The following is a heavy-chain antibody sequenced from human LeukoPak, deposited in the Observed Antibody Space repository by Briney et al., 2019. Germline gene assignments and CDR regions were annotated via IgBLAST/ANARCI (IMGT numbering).Heavy chain of an antibody. CDR2: IYYSGST. V-gene: IGHV4-39*01. CDR1: GGSISSSGDY. Sequence: PSETLSLTCTVSGGSISSSGDYWGWIRQPPGKGLEWIGSIYYSGSTYYNPSLKSRPTISVDTSRNQFSLKLSSVTAADTAVYYCARLLRGGNYHFDFWGQGTLVTVSS. J-gene: IGHJ4*02. D-gene: IGHD1-26*01. CDR3: ARLLRGGNYHFDF.